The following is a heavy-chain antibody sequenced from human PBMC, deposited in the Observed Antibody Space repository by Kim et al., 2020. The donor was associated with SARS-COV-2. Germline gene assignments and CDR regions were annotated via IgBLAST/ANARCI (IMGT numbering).Heavy chain of an antibody. V-gene: IGHV3-33*01. CDR3: ARPSSSHFDF. D-gene: IGHD3-10*01. J-gene: IGHJ4*02. Sequence: YADSVRGRFTISRDYSENNLYLQRDSLSAGDTAVYYCARPSSSHFDFWGQGTLVTVSS.